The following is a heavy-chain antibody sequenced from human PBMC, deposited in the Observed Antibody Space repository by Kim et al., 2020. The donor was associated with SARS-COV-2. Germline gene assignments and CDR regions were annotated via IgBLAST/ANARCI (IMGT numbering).Heavy chain of an antibody. CDR3: ARTKVQLELRSYYYYGMDV. CDR2: IDWDDDK. V-gene: IGHV2-70*01. D-gene: IGHD1-7*01. J-gene: IGHJ6*02. Sequence: SGPTLLNPTQTLTLTCTFSGFSLSTSGMCVSWIRQPPRKALEWLALIDWDDDKYYSTSLKTRLTISKDTSKNQVVLTMTNMDPVDTATYYCARTKVQLELRSYYYYGMDVWGQGTTVTVSS. CDR1: GFSLSTSGMC.